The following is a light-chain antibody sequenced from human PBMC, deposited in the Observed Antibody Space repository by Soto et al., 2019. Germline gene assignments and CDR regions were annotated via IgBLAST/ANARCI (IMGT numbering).Light chain of an antibody. Sequence: DIQMTQSPSTVSSSVGDRVTITCRASRSIDDWLAWFQQKPGKAPKILIYKASTLESGVPSRFSGSGSGTDFTLTISSLQPEDFATYYCLQDNSYPLTFGGGTKVDIK. V-gene: IGKV1-5*03. J-gene: IGKJ4*01. CDR1: RSIDDW. CDR2: KAS. CDR3: LQDNSYPLT.